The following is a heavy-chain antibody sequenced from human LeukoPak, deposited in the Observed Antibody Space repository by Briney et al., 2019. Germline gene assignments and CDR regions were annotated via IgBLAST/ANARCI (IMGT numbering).Heavy chain of an antibody. CDR2: IRYDGSNK. CDR1: GFTFSSYS. Sequence: GGSLRLSCAASGFTFSSYSMNWVRQAPGKGLEWVAFIRYDGSNKYYADSVKGRFTISRDNSKNTLYLQMNSLRAEDTAVYYCAKVLRWLRSFDYWGQGTLVTVSS. V-gene: IGHV3-30*02. CDR3: AKVLRWLRSFDY. D-gene: IGHD4-17*01. J-gene: IGHJ4*02.